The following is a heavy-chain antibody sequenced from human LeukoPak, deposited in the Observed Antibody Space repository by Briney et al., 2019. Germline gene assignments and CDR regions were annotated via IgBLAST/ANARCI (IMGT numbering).Heavy chain of an antibody. J-gene: IGHJ3*02. Sequence: PGGSLRLSCAASGFTFSSYSMNWVRQAPGKGLEWVSSISSSSSYIYYADSVKGRFTISRDNAKNSLYLQMNSLRAEDTAVYYCARDYVGIVVVQHAFDIWGQGTMVTVSS. CDR2: ISSSSSYI. V-gene: IGHV3-21*01. CDR3: ARDYVGIVVVQHAFDI. CDR1: GFTFSSYS. D-gene: IGHD2-2*01.